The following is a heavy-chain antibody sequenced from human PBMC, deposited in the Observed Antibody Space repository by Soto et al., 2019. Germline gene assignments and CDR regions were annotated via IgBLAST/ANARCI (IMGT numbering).Heavy chain of an antibody. Sequence: SVKVSCKASGFTFTSSAVQWVRQARGQRLEWIGWIVVGSGNTNYAQKFQGRVTITADESTSTAYMELSSLRSEDTAVYYCARAFYDYGGNLRWFDPWGQGTLVTVSS. D-gene: IGHD4-17*01. CDR3: ARAFYDYGGNLRWFDP. CDR1: GFTFTSSA. J-gene: IGHJ5*02. V-gene: IGHV1-58*01. CDR2: IVVGSGNT.